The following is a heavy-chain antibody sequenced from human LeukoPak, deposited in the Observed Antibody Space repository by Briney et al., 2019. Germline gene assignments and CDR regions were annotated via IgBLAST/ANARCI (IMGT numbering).Heavy chain of an antibody. V-gene: IGHV3-23*01. CDR2: ISGRGDST. D-gene: IGHD2-21*02. CDR3: AKDRIAHCGGDCSIIGAYYFDD. Sequence: GGSLRLSCAASGFTFSSHAMSWVRQAPGKGLEWVSGISGRGDSTVYADSVKGRFTISRDNSGNTLFLQMNSLRVEDTAVYYCAKDRIAHCGGDCSIIGAYYFDDWGQGTLVTVSS. J-gene: IGHJ4*02. CDR1: GFTFSSHA.